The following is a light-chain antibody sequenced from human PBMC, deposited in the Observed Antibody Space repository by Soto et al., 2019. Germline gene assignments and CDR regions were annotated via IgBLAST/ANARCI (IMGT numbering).Light chain of an antibody. J-gene: IGKJ5*01. CDR2: VAS. CDR3: QQSYGTPIT. Sequence: DIQMTQSPFSLSASVADRVTITCRTSQSISSDLNWYQQKAGKAPNLLIYVASSLQSEVPSRFSGSGSGTDFTLTITSLQPEDFATYYCQQSYGTPITFGQGTRLEIK. CDR1: QSISSD. V-gene: IGKV1-39*01.